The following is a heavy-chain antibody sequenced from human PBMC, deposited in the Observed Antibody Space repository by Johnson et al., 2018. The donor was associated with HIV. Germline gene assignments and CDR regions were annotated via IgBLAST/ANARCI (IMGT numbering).Heavy chain of an antibody. CDR1: GFTFSSYG. CDR2: IRYDGSNK. Sequence: QVQLVESGGGVVQPGGSLRLSCAASGFTFSSYGLHWVRQAPGKGLEWVAFIRYDGSNKYSADSVKGRFTISRDNSKNTLYLQMNSLRAEDTAVYYCAKEQSVVVIGIGAFDIWGQGTMVTVSS. J-gene: IGHJ3*02. V-gene: IGHV3-30*02. CDR3: AKEQSVVVIGIGAFDI. D-gene: IGHD3-22*01.